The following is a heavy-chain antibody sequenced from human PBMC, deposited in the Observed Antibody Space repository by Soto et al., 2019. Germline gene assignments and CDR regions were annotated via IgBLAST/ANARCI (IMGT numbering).Heavy chain of an antibody. CDR2: TYYRSKWYN. Sequence: QTLSLTCAISGDSVSSNSAAWNWIRQSPSRGLEWLGRTYYRSKWYNDYAVSVKSRITINPDTSKNQFSLQLNSVTPEDTAVYYCFYGYSSSWYRHNWFDPWGQGTLVTVSS. CDR3: FYGYSSSWYRHNWFDP. J-gene: IGHJ5*02. CDR1: GDSVSSNSAA. V-gene: IGHV6-1*01. D-gene: IGHD6-13*01.